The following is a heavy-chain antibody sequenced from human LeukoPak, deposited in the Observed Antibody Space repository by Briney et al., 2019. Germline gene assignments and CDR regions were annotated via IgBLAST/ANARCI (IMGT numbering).Heavy chain of an antibody. D-gene: IGHD4-17*01. Sequence: PSETLSLTCTVSGGSISSSSYYWGWIRQPPGKGLEWIGSIYYSGSTYYNPSLKSRVTISVDTSKNQFSLKLSSVTAADTAVYYCARLYGDSDYFDYWGQGTLVTVSS. CDR3: ARLYGDSDYFDY. CDR1: GGSISSSSYY. V-gene: IGHV4-39*01. CDR2: IYYSGST. J-gene: IGHJ4*02.